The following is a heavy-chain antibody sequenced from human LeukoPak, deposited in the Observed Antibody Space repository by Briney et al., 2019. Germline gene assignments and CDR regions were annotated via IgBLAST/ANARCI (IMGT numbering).Heavy chain of an antibody. J-gene: IGHJ4*02. CDR2: IYPGDSDT. CDR3: ARHSSSWYYFDY. CDR1: GYSFTSYW. D-gene: IGHD6-13*01. V-gene: IGHV5-51*01. Sequence: GESLKISCQGSGYSFTSYWIAWVRQMPGKGLEWMGIIYPGDSDTKYSPSFQGQVTISADNSISTAYLQWSSLKASDTAMYYCARHSSSWYYFDYWGQGTLVTVSS.